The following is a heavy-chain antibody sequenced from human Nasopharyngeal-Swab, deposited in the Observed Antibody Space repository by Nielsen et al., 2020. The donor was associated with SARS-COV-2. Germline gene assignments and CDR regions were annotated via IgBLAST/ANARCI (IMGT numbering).Heavy chain of an antibody. D-gene: IGHD2-2*01. Sequence: GESLTLSCAASGFTFSSYVMHWVRPAPGKGLEWVAVIWYDGSNKYYADSVKGRFTISRDNSKNTLYLQMNSLRAEDTAVYYCARGVPAAAFDYWGQGTLVTVSS. V-gene: IGHV3-33*01. CDR1: GFTFSSYV. CDR3: ARGVPAAAFDY. CDR2: IWYDGSNK. J-gene: IGHJ4*02.